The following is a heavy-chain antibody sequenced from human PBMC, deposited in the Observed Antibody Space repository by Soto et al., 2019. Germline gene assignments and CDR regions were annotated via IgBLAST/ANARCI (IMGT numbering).Heavy chain of an antibody. J-gene: IGHJ4*01. CDR1: GFTFSTYS. V-gene: IGHV3-21*01. Sequence: EVLLVESGGGLVKPGGSLRLSCAASGFTFSTYSMNWVRQAPGKGLEWVSSVNTASYIYYADSVKGRFNISRDTAKNSLYLQRNSLRDEDTAVYYCAREGGYCNGGGCRYFAYWGHGTLVPVSS. CDR2: VNTASYI. CDR3: AREGGYCNGGGCRYFAY. D-gene: IGHD2-15*01.